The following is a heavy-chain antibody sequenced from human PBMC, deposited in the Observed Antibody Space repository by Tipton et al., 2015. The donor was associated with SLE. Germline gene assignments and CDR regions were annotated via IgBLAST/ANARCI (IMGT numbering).Heavy chain of an antibody. V-gene: IGHV4-59*11. CDR3: ARVDRGPRYFDL. CDR2: VYHTGAS. D-gene: IGHD1-26*01. Sequence: TLSLTCTVSGDSINGRYWSWIRQPPGKGLEYIGYVYHTGASIYNPSLKNRVSISVDTSRNQFSLTLSSVTVADTAMYYCARVDRGPRYFDLWGRGTLVTVSS. CDR1: GDSINGRY. J-gene: IGHJ2*01.